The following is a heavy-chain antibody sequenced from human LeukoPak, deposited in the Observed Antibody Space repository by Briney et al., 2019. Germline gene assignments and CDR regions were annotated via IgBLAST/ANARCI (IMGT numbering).Heavy chain of an antibody. CDR1: GFTFSTYA. J-gene: IGHJ4*02. CDR2: IWPDGSKK. Sequence: GRSLRLSCAASGFTFSTYAMHWVRQAPGKGLEWVAFIWPDGSKKYYADSVKGRFAISRENSKNTVYLQMNDLRPEVTALYFCAKISSSAESNFDYWGQGTLLTVSS. CDR3: AKISSSAESNFDY. V-gene: IGHV3-33*06. D-gene: IGHD6-25*01.